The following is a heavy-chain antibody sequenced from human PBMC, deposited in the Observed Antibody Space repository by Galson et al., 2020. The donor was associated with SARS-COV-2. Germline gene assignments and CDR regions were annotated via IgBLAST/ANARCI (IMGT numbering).Heavy chain of an antibody. V-gene: IGHV4-39*01. CDR2: IFYSGST. CDR3: ARDSSGNYYSAFDI. D-gene: IGHD3-22*01. Sequence: SETLSLTCTVSGGSINNNKFYWGWIRQPPGKGLEWIGRIFYSGSTYYNPSIKSRVSMFVDTAKNQFPLKLNSVTAADTAVYYSARDSSGNYYSAFDIWGQGTVVSVSS. CDR1: GGSINNNKFY. J-gene: IGHJ3*02.